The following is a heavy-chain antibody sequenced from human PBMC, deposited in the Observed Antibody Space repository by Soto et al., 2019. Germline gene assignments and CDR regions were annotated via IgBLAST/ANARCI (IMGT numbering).Heavy chain of an antibody. V-gene: IGHV3-23*01. CDR2: ISGSGSFT. Sequence: GGSLRLSCAASGFTFRTYAMNWVRQAPGKGLEWISAISGSGSFTHYADSARGRFTISRDNSQNQLYLQMNNLRGDDTAMYYCAKIPTGSGSSKFDYWGRGIQVTVSS. D-gene: IGHD3-10*01. CDR3: AKIPTGSGSSKFDY. CDR1: GFTFRTYA. J-gene: IGHJ4*02.